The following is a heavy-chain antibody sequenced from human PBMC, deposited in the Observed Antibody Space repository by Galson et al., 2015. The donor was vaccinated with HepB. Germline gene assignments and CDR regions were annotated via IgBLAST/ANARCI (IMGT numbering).Heavy chain of an antibody. CDR2: ISYDGSNK. J-gene: IGHJ4*02. D-gene: IGHD3-22*01. Sequence: SCAASGFTFSSYGMHWVRQAPGKGLEWVAVISYDGSNKYYADSVKGRFTISRDNSKNTLYLQMNSLRAEDTAVYYCAKDHRRGYYYDSGGAYWGQGTLVTVSS. V-gene: IGHV3-30*18. CDR3: AKDHRRGYYYDSGGAY. CDR1: GFTFSSYG.